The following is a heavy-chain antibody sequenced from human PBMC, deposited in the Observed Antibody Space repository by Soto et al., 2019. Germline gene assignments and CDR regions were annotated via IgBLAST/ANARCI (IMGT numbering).Heavy chain of an antibody. V-gene: IGHV5-51*01. CDR3: AARHCSGGSCYHFYFEY. CDR1: GHSFTNYW. J-gene: IGHJ4*02. D-gene: IGHD2-15*01. Sequence: PGESLEISCKGSGHSFTNYWIGWVRQVPGRGLEWMGIIYPGDSDIRYSPSFQGQVTISADKSISTAYLQWSSLKASDTAMYYCAARHCSGGSCYHFYFEYWGQGTLVTVS. CDR2: IYPGDSDI.